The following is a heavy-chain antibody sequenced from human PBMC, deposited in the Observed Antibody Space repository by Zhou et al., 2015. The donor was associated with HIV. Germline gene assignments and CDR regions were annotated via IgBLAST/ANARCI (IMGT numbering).Heavy chain of an antibody. D-gene: IGHD3-3*01. V-gene: IGHV1-69*01. CDR2: IIPIFGTA. J-gene: IGHJ5*02. CDR3: ARGSAGITIFGVVITNWFDP. CDR1: GGTFSSYA. Sequence: QVQLVQSGAEVKKPGSSVKVSCKASGGTFSSYAISWVRQAPGQGLEWMGGIIPIFGTANYAQKFQGRVTITADESTSTAYMELSSLRSEDTAVYYCARGSAGITIFGVVITNWFDPWGQGTLVTVSS.